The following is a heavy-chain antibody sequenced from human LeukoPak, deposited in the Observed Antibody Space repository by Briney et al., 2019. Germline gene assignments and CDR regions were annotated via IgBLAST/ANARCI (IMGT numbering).Heavy chain of an antibody. CDR1: GFTFSSYS. J-gene: IGHJ4*02. Sequence: PGGSLRLSCAASGFTFSSYSMNWVRQAPGKGLEWVSYISSSNITIYYADSVKGRFTISGDNAKNSLYLQMNSLRAEDTAVYYCARERGSFVDYWGQGTLVTVSS. CDR3: ARERGSFVDY. V-gene: IGHV3-48*04. D-gene: IGHD1-26*01. CDR2: ISSSNITI.